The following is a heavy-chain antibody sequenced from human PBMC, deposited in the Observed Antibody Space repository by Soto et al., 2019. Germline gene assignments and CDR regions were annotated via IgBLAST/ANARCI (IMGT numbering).Heavy chain of an antibody. J-gene: IGHJ4*02. CDR1: GFTFSRNS. V-gene: IGHV3-21*01. D-gene: IGHD3-16*01. CDR2: ISSSSSYI. Sequence: GGSLRLSCAASGFTFSRNSMNWVRQAPGKGLEWVSSISSSSSYIYYADSVKGRFTISRDNAKNSLYLQMNSLRAEDTAVYYCARDADNTFGGAVDYWGQGTLVTVSS. CDR3: ARDADNTFGGAVDY.